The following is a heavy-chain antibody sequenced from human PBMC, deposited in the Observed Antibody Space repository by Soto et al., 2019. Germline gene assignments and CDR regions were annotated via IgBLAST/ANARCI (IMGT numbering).Heavy chain of an antibody. D-gene: IGHD3-3*01. V-gene: IGHV4-34*01. Sequence: QVQLQQWGAGLLKPSENLSLTCAVYGGSFSGYYWSWIRQPPGKGLEWIGEINHSGSTNYNPSLKSRVTISVDTSKNQFSLKLSSVTAADTAVYYCARVVAHYDFWSGYYNSPPTFDYWGQGTLVTVSS. CDR3: ARVVAHYDFWSGYYNSPPTFDY. CDR2: INHSGST. CDR1: GGSFSGYY. J-gene: IGHJ4*02.